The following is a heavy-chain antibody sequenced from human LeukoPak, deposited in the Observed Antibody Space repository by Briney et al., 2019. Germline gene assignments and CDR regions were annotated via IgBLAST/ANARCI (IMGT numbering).Heavy chain of an antibody. CDR3: ARKGSGWYYFDY. CDR2: IYYSGST. D-gene: IGHD6-19*01. Sequence: SETLSLTCTVSGGSINSSSYYWGWIRQPPGKGLEWIGSIYYSGSTYYNPSLKSRVTISVDTSKNQFSLKLSSVTAADTAVYYCARKGSGWYYFDYWGQGTLVTVSS. J-gene: IGHJ4*02. V-gene: IGHV4-39*01. CDR1: GGSINSSSYY.